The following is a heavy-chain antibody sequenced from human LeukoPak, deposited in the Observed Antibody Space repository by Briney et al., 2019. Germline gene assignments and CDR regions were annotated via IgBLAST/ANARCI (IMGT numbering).Heavy chain of an antibody. D-gene: IGHD6-13*01. CDR1: GFTFSSYA. J-gene: IGHJ3*02. Sequence: GGSLRLSCAASGFTFSSYAMSWVRQAPGKGLEWVSAISGSGGSTYYADSVKGRFTISRDNSKNTLYLQMNSLRAEDTAVYYCARDRTDSSSYDAFDIWGQGTMVTVSS. CDR3: ARDRTDSSSYDAFDI. V-gene: IGHV3-23*01. CDR2: ISGSGGST.